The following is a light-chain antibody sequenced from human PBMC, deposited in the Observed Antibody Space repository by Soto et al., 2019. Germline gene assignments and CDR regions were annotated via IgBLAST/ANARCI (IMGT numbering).Light chain of an antibody. CDR1: QSVSRN. Sequence: EVVMTQSPATLSVSPGERATLSCRASQSVSRNLAWYQQRPGRAPRLLIYDASTRATNIPTRFSGSGSGTEFSLTISSLQSEDVAVYYCQKYNHWPLYTFGQGTKLEIK. CDR2: DAS. V-gene: IGKV3-15*01. J-gene: IGKJ2*01. CDR3: QKYNHWPLYT.